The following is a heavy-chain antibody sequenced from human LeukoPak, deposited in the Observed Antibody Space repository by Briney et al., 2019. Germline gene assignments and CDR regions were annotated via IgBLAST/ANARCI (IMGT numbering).Heavy chain of an antibody. D-gene: IGHD4-11*01. J-gene: IGHJ6*02. Sequence: GGSLRLSCAASGFTFSSYAMSWVRQAPGKGLEWVSAISGSGGSTYYADSVKGRFTISRDNAKNSLYLQMNSLRAEDTAVYYCARAPHYSNYGPYYYGMDVWGQGTTVTVSS. CDR2: ISGSGGST. V-gene: IGHV3-23*01. CDR3: ARAPHYSNYGPYYYGMDV. CDR1: GFTFSSYA.